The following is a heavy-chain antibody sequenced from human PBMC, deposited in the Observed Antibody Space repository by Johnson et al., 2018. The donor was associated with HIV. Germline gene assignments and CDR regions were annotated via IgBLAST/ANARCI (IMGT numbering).Heavy chain of an antibody. CDR2: IKSKTDGATT. V-gene: IGHV3-15*01. CDR3: TTWTGRNYGSGGGDAFDR. CDR1: GFTFSNAW. Sequence: VQLVESGGGLVKPGGSLRLSCAASGFTFSNAWMTWVRQAPGKGLEWVGRIKSKTDGATTDYAAPVKGRFTISRDDSKNTLYLQMNSLKTEDTAVYYCTTWTGRNYGSGGGDAFDRWGQGTMVTVSS. J-gene: IGHJ3*02. D-gene: IGHD3-10*01.